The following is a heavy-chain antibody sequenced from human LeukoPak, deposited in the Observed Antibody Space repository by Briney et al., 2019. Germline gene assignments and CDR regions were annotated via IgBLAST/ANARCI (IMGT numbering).Heavy chain of an antibody. J-gene: IGHJ4*02. CDR1: GYSFTSYW. CDR3: AVTLAYCGGDCYAFDY. CDR2: IYPGDSDT. V-gene: IGHV5-51*01. D-gene: IGHD2-21*02. Sequence: GESLKISCKGSGYSFTSYWIGLVRQMPGKGLEWMGIIYPGDSDTRYSPSFQGQVTISADKSISTAYLQWSSLKASDTAMYYCAVTLAYCGGDCYAFDYWGQGTLVTVSS.